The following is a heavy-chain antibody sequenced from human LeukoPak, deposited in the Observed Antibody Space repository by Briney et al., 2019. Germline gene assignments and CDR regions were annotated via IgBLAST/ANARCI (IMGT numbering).Heavy chain of an antibody. J-gene: IGHJ4*02. D-gene: IGHD6-13*01. Sequence: PSETLSLTCTVSGGSISSSSYYWGWLRQPPGKGLEWIGSIYYSGSTYYNPSLKSRVTISVDTSKNQFSLKLSSVTAADTAVYYCARRRTGYSSSWTDDWGQGTLVTVSS. CDR3: ARRRTGYSSSWTDD. V-gene: IGHV4-39*01. CDR1: GGSISSSSYY. CDR2: IYYSGST.